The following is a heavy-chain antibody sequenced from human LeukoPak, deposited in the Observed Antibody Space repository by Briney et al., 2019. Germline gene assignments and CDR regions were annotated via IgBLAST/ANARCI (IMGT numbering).Heavy chain of an antibody. CDR3: AKDFVSGGPSYYYGMDV. Sequence: GGSLRLSCAASGFTFSSYGMHWVRQAPGKGLEWVAVISYDGSNKYYADSVKGRFTISRDNSKNTLYLQMNSLRAEDTAVYYCAKDFVSGGPSYYYGMDVWGQGTTVTVSS. D-gene: IGHD2/OR15-2a*01. CDR2: ISYDGSNK. J-gene: IGHJ6*02. V-gene: IGHV3-30*18. CDR1: GFTFSSYG.